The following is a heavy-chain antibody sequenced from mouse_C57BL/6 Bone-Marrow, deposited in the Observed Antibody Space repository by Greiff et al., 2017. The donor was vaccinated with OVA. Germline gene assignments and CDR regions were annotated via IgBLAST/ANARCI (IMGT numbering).Heavy chain of an antibody. V-gene: IGHV1-53*01. CDR3: APTTGVEGWFAY. D-gene: IGHD1-1*01. CDR2: INPSNGGT. CDR1: GYTFTSYW. Sequence: QVQLQQPGTELVKPGASVKLSCKASGYTFTSYWMHWVKQRPGQGLEWIGNINPSNGGTNYNEKFRSKATLTVDKSSSTAYMQLSSLTSEDSAVYYCAPTTGVEGWFAYWGQGTLVTVSA. J-gene: IGHJ3*01.